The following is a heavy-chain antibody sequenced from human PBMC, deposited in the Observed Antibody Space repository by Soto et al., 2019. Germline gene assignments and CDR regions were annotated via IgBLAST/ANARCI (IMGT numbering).Heavy chain of an antibody. Sequence: QVTLKESGPVLVKPTETLTLTCTVSGFSLSNARMGVSWIRQPPGKTLEWLAHIFSNDEKSYSTSLKSRLPXSXDXXKSQVVLTMPNMDPVDTATYYCARIERWSYWYFDLWGRGTLVTVSS. D-gene: IGHD2-15*01. V-gene: IGHV2-26*01. J-gene: IGHJ2*01. CDR2: IFSNDEK. CDR3: ARIERWSYWYFDL. CDR1: GFSLSNARMG.